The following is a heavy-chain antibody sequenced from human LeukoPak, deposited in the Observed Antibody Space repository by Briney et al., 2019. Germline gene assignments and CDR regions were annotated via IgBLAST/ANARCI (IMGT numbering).Heavy chain of an antibody. CDR1: GGTFSSYA. J-gene: IGHJ4*02. D-gene: IGHD5-24*01. CDR3: ARRQPWGRDGYHGGFDY. CDR2: IIPIFGTA. Sequence: SVKVSCKASGGTFSSYAISWVRQAPGQGLEWMGGIIPIFGTANYAQKFQGRVTITADESTSTVYMELSSLRSEDTAVYYCARRQPWGRDGYHGGFDYWGQGTLVTVSS. V-gene: IGHV1-69*13.